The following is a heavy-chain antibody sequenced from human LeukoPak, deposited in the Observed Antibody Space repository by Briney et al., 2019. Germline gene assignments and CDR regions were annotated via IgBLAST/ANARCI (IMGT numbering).Heavy chain of an antibody. CDR3: ARDLSKGYSGYDLDY. CDR1: GGTFSSYA. CDR2: IIPIFGTA. J-gene: IGHJ4*02. V-gene: IGHV1-69*13. D-gene: IGHD5-12*01. Sequence: ASVKVSCKASGGTFSSYAISWVRQAPGQGLEWMGGIIPIFGTANYAQKFQGRVTITADESTSTAYMELSSLRSEDTAVYYCARDLSKGYSGYDLDYWGQGTLVTVSS.